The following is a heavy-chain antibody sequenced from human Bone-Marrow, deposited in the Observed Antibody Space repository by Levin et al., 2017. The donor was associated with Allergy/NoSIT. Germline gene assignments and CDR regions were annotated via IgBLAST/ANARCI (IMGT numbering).Heavy chain of an antibody. CDR2: IRQDGSEK. V-gene: IGHV3-7*02. CDR3: ATSTDSAYPLNWFDS. D-gene: IGHD5-12*01. Sequence: TGGSLRLSCAGSGFNFNKYWMSWVRQAPGKGLEWVANIRQDGSEKYYLDSVKGRFTISRDNAKKSVYLQMTFLSAEDTAMYYCATSTDSAYPLNWFDSWGQGTLVSVSS. CDR1: GFNFNKYW. J-gene: IGHJ5*01.